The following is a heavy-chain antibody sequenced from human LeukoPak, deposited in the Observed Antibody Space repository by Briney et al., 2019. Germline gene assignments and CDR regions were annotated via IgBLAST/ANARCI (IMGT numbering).Heavy chain of an antibody. D-gene: IGHD3-16*01. V-gene: IGHV3-53*01. CDR3: ARSLGRLFDYGTDV. J-gene: IGHJ6*02. CDR1: GLTGSHNY. CDR2: IHTSGDT. Sequence: PGGSLRLSCAASGLTGSHNYVSWVRQAPGKGPEWVSAIHTSGDTCYADSVKGRFTISRDNSKNTLYLQMNSLRAEDTAVYYCARSLGRLFDYGTDVWGQGTTVTVSS.